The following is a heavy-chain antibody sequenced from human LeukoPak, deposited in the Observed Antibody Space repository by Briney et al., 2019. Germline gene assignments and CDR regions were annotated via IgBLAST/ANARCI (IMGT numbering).Heavy chain of an antibody. CDR2: IGDSGRNT. Sequence: GGSLRLSCAASGFTFSSYAMTWVRQAPGKGLEWVSAIGDSGRNTYYADSVRGRFTISRDNSKNTLYLQMNSLRAEDTAIYYCAKDPLLRGATYVYWGQGTLVTVSS. CDR1: GFTFSSYA. V-gene: IGHV3-23*01. J-gene: IGHJ4*02. CDR3: AKDPLLRGATYVY. D-gene: IGHD1-26*01.